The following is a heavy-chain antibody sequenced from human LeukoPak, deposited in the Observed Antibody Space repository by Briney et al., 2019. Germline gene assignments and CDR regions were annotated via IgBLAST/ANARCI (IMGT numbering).Heavy chain of an antibody. CDR1: GFTFSNYG. CDR2: INYDGSKK. J-gene: IGHJ4*02. Sequence: GGSLRLSCAASGFTFSNYGMHWVRRAPGKGLERVTFINYDGSKKYYADSVKGRFTISKDNSKNTLYLLMNTLRTDDTAVYYCVKDPGTGGNFDYWGQGTLVTVSS. D-gene: IGHD2-8*02. CDR3: VKDPGTGGNFDY. V-gene: IGHV3-30*02.